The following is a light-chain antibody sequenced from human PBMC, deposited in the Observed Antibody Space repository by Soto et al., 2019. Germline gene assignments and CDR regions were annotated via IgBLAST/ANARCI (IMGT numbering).Light chain of an antibody. J-gene: IGKJ1*01. Sequence: EMVLTQSPGTLSVSPGERATLSCGASRSVSSRYFACYHQKPGQAPRLFIYGASSTATGIPDRFSGSGSGTDFPLTISRLQSEDFAVYYCQQHNKSRTFGQGTKVDIK. CDR3: QQHNKSRT. V-gene: IGKV3-20*01. CDR1: RSVSSRY. CDR2: GAS.